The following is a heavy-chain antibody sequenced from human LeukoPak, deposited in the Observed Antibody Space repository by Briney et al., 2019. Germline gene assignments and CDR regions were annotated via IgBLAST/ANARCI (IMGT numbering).Heavy chain of an antibody. Sequence: GASVKVSCKASGYTFSRFYIHWVRQAPGQGLEWMGWINPNSGGTNFAQKFQGRVTMTRDTSISTAYMELSRLRSDDTAVYYCARAFALGGAMVTSYWFDPWGQGTLVTVSS. D-gene: IGHD5-18*01. V-gene: IGHV1-2*02. CDR3: ARAFALGGAMVTSYWFDP. CDR2: INPNSGGT. J-gene: IGHJ5*02. CDR1: GYTFSRFY.